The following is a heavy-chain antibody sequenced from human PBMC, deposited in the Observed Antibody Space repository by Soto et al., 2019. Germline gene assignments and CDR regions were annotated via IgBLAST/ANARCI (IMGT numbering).Heavy chain of an antibody. CDR3: ARSVPDGSAYYHDGMDV. V-gene: IGHV4-39*01. J-gene: IGHJ6*02. Sequence: PSETLSLTCTVSGGSISSTNYYWGWIRRPPGKGLEWIGSIHYSGSTYYNPSLKSRVTISVDTSKNQFSLRLSSVTAADTTVYYCARSVPDGSAYYHDGMDVWGQGTTVTVSS. CDR2: IHYSGST. CDR1: GGSISSTNYY.